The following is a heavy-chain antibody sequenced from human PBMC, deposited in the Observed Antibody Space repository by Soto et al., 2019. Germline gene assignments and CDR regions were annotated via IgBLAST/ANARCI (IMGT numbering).Heavy chain of an antibody. V-gene: IGHV3-21*06. J-gene: IGHJ4*02. D-gene: IGHD3-10*01. CDR3: ARVGTDYGSGSPYYSDY. CDR1: GFSFRSYY. Sequence: GGSLRLSCAASGFSFRSYYLNWVRQAPGRGLEWVSSISPSSSFLSYADSVKGRFTISRDNAKSSVHLQMNGLRAEDTAVYFCARVGTDYGSGSPYYSDYWGQGTLVTV. CDR2: ISPSSSFL.